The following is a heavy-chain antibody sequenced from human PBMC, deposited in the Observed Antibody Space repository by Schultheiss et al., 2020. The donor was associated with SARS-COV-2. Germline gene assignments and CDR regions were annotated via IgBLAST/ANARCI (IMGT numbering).Heavy chain of an antibody. CDR3: ARDKGDYYPSHDAFDI. CDR2: ISYDGSNK. CDR1: GFTFSSYA. Sequence: GESLKISCAASGFTFSSYAMHWVRQAPGKGLEWVAVISYDGSNKYYADSVKGRFTISRDNSKNTLYLQMNSLRSEDTAVYYCARDKGDYYPSHDAFDIWGQGTMVTVSS. V-gene: IGHV3-30*01. J-gene: IGHJ3*02. D-gene: IGHD4-17*01.